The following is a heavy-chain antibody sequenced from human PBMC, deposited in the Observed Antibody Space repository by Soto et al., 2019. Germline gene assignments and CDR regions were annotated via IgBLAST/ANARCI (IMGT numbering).Heavy chain of an antibody. CDR2: IYYSGST. CDR1: GGSIGSYY. Sequence: QVQLQESGPGLVKPSETLSLTCTVSGGSIGSYYWNWIRQPPGKGLEWIGYIYYSGSTNYNPSLKSRVTISGDTSKNQFSLKLSSVTAAGTAVYYCARDGGFYYGMDVWGQGTTVTVSS. V-gene: IGHV4-59*01. J-gene: IGHJ6*02. CDR3: ARDGGFYYGMDV. D-gene: IGHD3-3*01.